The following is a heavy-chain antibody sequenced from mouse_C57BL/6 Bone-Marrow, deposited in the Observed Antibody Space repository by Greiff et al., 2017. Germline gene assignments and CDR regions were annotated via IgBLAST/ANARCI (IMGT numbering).Heavy chain of an antibody. V-gene: IGHV1-81*01. CDR3: ARNRYYYGSPWFAY. Sequence: QVQLQQSGAELARPGASVKLSCKASGYTFTSYGISWVKQRTGQGLEWIGEIYPRSGNTYYNEKFKGKATLTADKSSSTAYMELRSLTSADSAVYFRARNRYYYGSPWFAYWGQGTLVTVSA. D-gene: IGHD1-1*01. CDR1: GYTFTSYG. CDR2: IYPRSGNT. J-gene: IGHJ3*01.